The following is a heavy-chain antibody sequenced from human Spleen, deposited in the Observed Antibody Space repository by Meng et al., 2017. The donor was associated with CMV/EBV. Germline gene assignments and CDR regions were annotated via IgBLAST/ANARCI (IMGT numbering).Heavy chain of an antibody. CDR1: GFNVKDYV. D-gene: IGHD3-3*01. Sequence: GESLKISCAASGFNVKDYVMHWVRQAPGAGLEWGAVIWHDGDDKYYADSVKGRFTVSRDNSKNTVSLQLNRLRAEDSAMYYCVKGAYSDYWTGYFTSRDWGQGTLVTVSS. CDR3: VKGAYSDYWTGYFTSRD. CDR2: IWHDGDDK. J-gene: IGHJ4*02. V-gene: IGHV3-33*08.